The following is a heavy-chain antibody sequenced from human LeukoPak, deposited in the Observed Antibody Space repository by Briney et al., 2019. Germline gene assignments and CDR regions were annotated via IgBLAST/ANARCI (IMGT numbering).Heavy chain of an antibody. CDR2: ISYDGSNK. Sequence: GRSLRLSCAASGFTFSSYGMHWVRQAPGKGLEWVAVISYDGSNKYYADSVKGRFTISRDNSENTLYLQMNSLRAEDTAVYYCAKLGYCSGGSCSPFDYWGQGTLVTVSS. CDR3: AKLGYCSGGSCSPFDY. V-gene: IGHV3-30*18. D-gene: IGHD2-15*01. CDR1: GFTFSSYG. J-gene: IGHJ4*02.